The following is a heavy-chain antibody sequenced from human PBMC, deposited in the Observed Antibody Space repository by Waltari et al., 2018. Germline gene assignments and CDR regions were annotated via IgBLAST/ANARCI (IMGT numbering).Heavy chain of an antibody. V-gene: IGHV1-69*13. CDR3: ATYVDYAIGYGWFDP. CDR2: IIPIFGTA. Sequence: QVQLVQSGAEVKKPGPSVKVSCKASGGTLSSYAISWVRQAPGQGREWMGGIIPIFGTANSAQKFQGRVTITADESTSTAYMELSSLRSEDTAVYYCATYVDYAIGYGWFDPWGQGTLVTVSS. D-gene: IGHD4-17*01. CDR1: GGTLSSYA. J-gene: IGHJ5*02.